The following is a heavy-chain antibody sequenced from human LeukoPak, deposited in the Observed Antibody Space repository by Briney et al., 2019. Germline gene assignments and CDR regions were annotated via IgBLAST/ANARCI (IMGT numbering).Heavy chain of an antibody. Sequence: SETLSLTCTVSGGSISSYYWSWIRQPPGMGLEWIGYIYYSGSTNYNPSLKSRVTISVDTSKNQFSLKLSSATAADTAVYYCARDRGWLQSWGQGTLVTVSS. J-gene: IGHJ5*02. CDR1: GGSISSYY. CDR2: IYYSGST. V-gene: IGHV4-59*01. CDR3: ARDRGWLQS. D-gene: IGHD5-12*01.